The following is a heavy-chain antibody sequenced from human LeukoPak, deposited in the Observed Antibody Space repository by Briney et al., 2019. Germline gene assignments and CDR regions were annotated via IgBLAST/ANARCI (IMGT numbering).Heavy chain of an antibody. J-gene: IGHJ4*02. Sequence: PGGSLRLSCAASGFTFSSYAMSWVRQAPGKGLEWVSAISGSGGTTYYADSVKGRFTISRDNSKNTLYLQMNSLRAEDTAVYYCAKDPHIVVVTVIIDYWGQGTLVTVSS. CDR1: GFTFSSYA. D-gene: IGHD2-21*02. V-gene: IGHV3-23*01. CDR3: AKDPHIVVVTVIIDY. CDR2: ISGSGGTT.